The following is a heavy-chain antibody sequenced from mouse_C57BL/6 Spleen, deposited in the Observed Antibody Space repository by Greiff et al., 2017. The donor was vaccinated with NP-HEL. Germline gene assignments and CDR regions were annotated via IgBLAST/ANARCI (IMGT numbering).Heavy chain of an antibody. D-gene: IGHD1-1*01. CDR1: GYTFTSYW. J-gene: IGHJ1*03. V-gene: IGHV1-72*01. Sequence: QVQLQQPGAELVKPGASVKLSCKASGYTFTSYWMHWVKQRPGRGLEWIGRIDPNRGGTKYNEKFKSKATLTVDKPSSTAYMQLSSLTSEDSAVYYCAYYYGSSPYWYFDVWGTGTTVTVSS. CDR2: IDPNRGGT. CDR3: AYYYGSSPYWYFDV.